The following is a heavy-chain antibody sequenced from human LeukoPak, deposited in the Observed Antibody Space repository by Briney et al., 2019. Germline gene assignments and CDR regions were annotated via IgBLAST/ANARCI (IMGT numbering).Heavy chain of an antibody. Sequence: SETLSLTCTVSGGSISSYYWSWIRQPPGKGLEWIGYIYYSGSTNYNPSLKSRVTISVDTSKNHFSLKLSSVTAADTAVYYCARLRLEEVTLRWLQFGSEKAYYFDYWGQGTLVTVSS. D-gene: IGHD5-24*01. V-gene: IGHV4-59*08. J-gene: IGHJ4*02. CDR1: GGSISSYY. CDR3: ARLRLEEVTLRWLQFGSEKAYYFDY. CDR2: IYYSGST.